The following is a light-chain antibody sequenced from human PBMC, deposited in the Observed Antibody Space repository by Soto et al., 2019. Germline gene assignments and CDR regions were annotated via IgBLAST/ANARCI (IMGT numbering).Light chain of an antibody. J-gene: IGKJ3*01. CDR3: QQYATLPPA. CDR1: QDISNH. V-gene: IGKV1-33*01. CDR2: DAT. Sequence: DIQMTQSPSSLSASVGDRVTITCQASQDISNHLNWYQQTAGKAPKLVISDATTLEAGVPSRFTGSGAGTYFTFTITSLQPEDIATYYCQQYATLPPAFGPGTKLDI.